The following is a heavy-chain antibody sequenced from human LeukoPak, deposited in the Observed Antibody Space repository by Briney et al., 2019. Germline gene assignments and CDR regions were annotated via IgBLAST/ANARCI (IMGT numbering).Heavy chain of an antibody. D-gene: IGHD3-10*01. CDR3: ASDMVRGVIIREPFDY. Sequence: GGSLRLSCAASGFTFSGYAMSWVRQAPGKGLEWVSAISGSGGSTYYADSVKGRFTISRYNSKNTLYLQMNSLRAEDTAVYYCASDMVRGVIIREPFDYWGQGTLVTVSS. CDR2: ISGSGGST. CDR1: GFTFSGYA. J-gene: IGHJ4*02. V-gene: IGHV3-23*01.